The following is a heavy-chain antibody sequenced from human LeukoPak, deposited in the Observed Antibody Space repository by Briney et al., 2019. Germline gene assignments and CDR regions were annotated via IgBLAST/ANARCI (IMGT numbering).Heavy chain of an antibody. D-gene: IGHD3-3*01. CDR2: IIPIFGTA. CDR3: ARMSPWRNYYYYYMDV. V-gene: IGHV1-69*05. J-gene: IGHJ6*03. Sequence: ASVKVSCKASGGTFSSYAISWVRQAPGQGLEWMGGIIPIFGTANYAQKFQGRVTITTDESTSTAYMELSSLRSEDTAVYYCARMSPWRNYYYYYMDVWGKGTTVTASS. CDR1: GGTFSSYA.